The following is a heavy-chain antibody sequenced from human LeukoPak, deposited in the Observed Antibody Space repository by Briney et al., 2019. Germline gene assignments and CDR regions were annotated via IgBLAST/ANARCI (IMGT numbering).Heavy chain of an antibody. CDR3: ARAQDNCSGSTCYGYFQY. CDR2: TYSGGST. J-gene: IGHJ1*01. Sequence: GGSLRLSCAASGFTVRSTYISWVCQAPGKGLEWVSATYSGGSTYYADSVTGRFTIASDNSKNTLYLQMNSLKAEDTAIYYCARAQDNCSGSTCYGYFQYWGQGTLVTVSS. V-gene: IGHV3-53*01. CDR1: GFTVRSTY. D-gene: IGHD2-15*01.